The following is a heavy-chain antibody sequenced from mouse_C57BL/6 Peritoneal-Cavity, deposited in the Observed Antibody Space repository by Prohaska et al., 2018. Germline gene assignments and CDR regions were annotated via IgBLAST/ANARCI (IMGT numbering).Heavy chain of an antibody. J-gene: IGHJ4*01. CDR1: GFTFSSYA. V-gene: IGHV5-9-1*02. CDR2: ISSGGDYI. Sequence: AASGFTFSSYAMSWVRQTPEKRLEWVAYISSGGDYIYYADTVKGRFTISRDNARNTLYLQMSSLKSEDTAMYYCTRDEGYYGYYAMDYWGQGTSVTVSS. D-gene: IGHD2-3*01. CDR3: TRDEGYYGYYAMDY.